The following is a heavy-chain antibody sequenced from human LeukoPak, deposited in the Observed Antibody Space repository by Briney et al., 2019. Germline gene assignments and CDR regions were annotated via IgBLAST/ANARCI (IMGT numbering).Heavy chain of an antibody. CDR3: AKDPLYSSSWFWFDP. CDR2: ISGSGGST. J-gene: IGHJ2*01. CDR1: GFTFSSYA. Sequence: GGSLRLSCAASGFTFSSYAMSWVRQAPGKGLEWVSAISGSGGSTYYADSVKGRFTTSRDNSKNTLYLQMNSLRAEDTAVYYCAKDPLYSSSWFWFDPWGRGTLVTVSP. V-gene: IGHV3-23*01. D-gene: IGHD6-13*01.